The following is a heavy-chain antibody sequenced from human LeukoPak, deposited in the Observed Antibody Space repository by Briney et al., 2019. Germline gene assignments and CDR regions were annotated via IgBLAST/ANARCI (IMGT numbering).Heavy chain of an antibody. CDR2: IYYSGST. V-gene: IGHV4-31*03. CDR1: GGSISSGGYY. D-gene: IGHD3-10*01. Sequence: SETLSLTCTVSGGSISSGGYYWSWIRQHPGKGLEWIGYIYYSGSTYYNPSLKSRVTISVDTSKNQFSLKLSSVTAADTAVYYCARELPYGSGSYYNSWGRGTLVTVSS. J-gene: IGHJ5*02. CDR3: ARELPYGSGSYYNS.